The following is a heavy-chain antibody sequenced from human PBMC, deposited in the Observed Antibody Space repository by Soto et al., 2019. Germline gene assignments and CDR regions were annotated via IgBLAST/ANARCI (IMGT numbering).Heavy chain of an antibody. CDR1: GFTFSSYS. J-gene: IGHJ4*02. D-gene: IGHD3-10*01. Sequence: PGGSLRLSCAASGFTFSSYSMNWVRQAPGKGLEWISYISSHSSTLHYADSVKGRFTISRANSKNTLFLQMNSLRAEDTAIYYCAKKVNSGSGSQYFDYFGQGTLVTVSS. V-gene: IGHV3-48*01. CDR3: AKKVNSGSGSQYFDY. CDR2: ISSHSSTL.